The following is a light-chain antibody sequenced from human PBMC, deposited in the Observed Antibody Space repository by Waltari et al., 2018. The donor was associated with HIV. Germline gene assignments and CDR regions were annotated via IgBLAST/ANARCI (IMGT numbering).Light chain of an antibody. CDR1: NSDIGGYNY. CDR2: EVT. V-gene: IGLV2-8*01. J-gene: IGLJ2*01. CDR3: SSYANKNGFYVV. Sequence: QSALTQPPSASGSPGQSVPISCPGTNSDIGGYNYVSWYQQHPGKAPKLVISEVTKRPSGVPDRFSGSKSGTTASLTVSGLQTEDEADYYCSSYANKNGFYVVFGGGTKLTVL.